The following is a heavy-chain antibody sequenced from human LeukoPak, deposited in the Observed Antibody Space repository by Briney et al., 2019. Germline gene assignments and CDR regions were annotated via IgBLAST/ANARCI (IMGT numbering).Heavy chain of an antibody. V-gene: IGHV1-2*02. CDR3: ARVEGAQYSSGWLNWFDP. J-gene: IGHJ5*02. CDR2: INPNSGGT. Sequence: VASVKVSCKASGYTFTGYYMHWVRQAPGQGLEWMGWINPNSGGTNYAQKFQGRDTMTRDTSISTAYMELSSLRSEDTAVYYCARVEGAQYSSGWLNWFDPWGQGTLVTVSS. CDR1: GYTFTGYY. D-gene: IGHD6-19*01.